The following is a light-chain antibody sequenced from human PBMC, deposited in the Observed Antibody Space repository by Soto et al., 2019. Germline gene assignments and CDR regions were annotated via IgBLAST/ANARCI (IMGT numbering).Light chain of an antibody. CDR3: QQYGSSLPIT. CDR2: GAS. J-gene: IGKJ5*01. CDR1: QSVSSSY. Sequence: EIVLTQSPGTLSLSPGERATLSCRASQSVSSSYLAWYQQKPGQAPRLLIYGASSRATGIPDRFSGSGSGTDFTLTISRLXPEDFAVYYCQQYGSSLPITFGQGTRLEIK. V-gene: IGKV3-20*01.